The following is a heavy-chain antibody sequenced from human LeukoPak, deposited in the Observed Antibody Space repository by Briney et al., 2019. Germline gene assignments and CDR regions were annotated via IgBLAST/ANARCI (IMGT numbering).Heavy chain of an antibody. D-gene: IGHD3-10*01. CDR3: TTGPFYFGSGTYFSDC. J-gene: IGHJ4*02. V-gene: IGHV3-15*01. CDR2: IKSKTDGGTT. Sequence: GGSLRLSCAASGFTFSNAWMSWVRQAPGKGLEWVGRIKSKTDGGTTDYAAPVKGRFLISRDDSKNTLFLQMNSLKTEDTAVYYCTTGPFYFGSGTYFSDCWGQGTLVTVSS. CDR1: GFTFSNAW.